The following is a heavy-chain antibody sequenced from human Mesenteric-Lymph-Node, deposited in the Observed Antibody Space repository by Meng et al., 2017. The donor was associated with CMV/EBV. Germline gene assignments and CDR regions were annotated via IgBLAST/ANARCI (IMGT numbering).Heavy chain of an antibody. D-gene: IGHD2-15*01. Sequence: GSLRLSCAAAGLSLGDYWMSWVRQGPGERLEWVADIKPDGSTKYYTASVKGRFTISRDNAERSLYLQMNSLRAEDTAVYYFASPVSYCSGGSCPLGMDVWGHGTTVTVSS. CDR1: GLSLGDYW. J-gene: IGHJ6*02. V-gene: IGHV3-7*01. CDR3: ASPVSYCSGGSCPLGMDV. CDR2: IKPDGSTK.